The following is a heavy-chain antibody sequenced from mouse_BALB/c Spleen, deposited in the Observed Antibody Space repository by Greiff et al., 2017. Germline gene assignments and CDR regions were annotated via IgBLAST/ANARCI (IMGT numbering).Heavy chain of an antibody. V-gene: IGHV1-39*01. CDR1: GYSFTGYN. J-gene: IGHJ4*01. Sequence: VQLQQSGPELEKPGASVTISCKASGYSFTGYNMNWVKQSNGKSLEWIGNIDPYYGGTSYNQKFKGKATLTVDKSSSTAYMQLKSLTSEDSAVYYCAREGAGYYYGSSHYAMDYWGQGTSVTVSS. CDR3: AREGAGYYYGSSHYAMDY. D-gene: IGHD1-1*01. CDR2: IDPYYGGT.